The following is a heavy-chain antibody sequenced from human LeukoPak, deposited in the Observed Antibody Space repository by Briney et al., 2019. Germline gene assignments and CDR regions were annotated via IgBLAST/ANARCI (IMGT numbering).Heavy chain of an antibody. CDR2: ISYDGSNK. J-gene: IGHJ4*02. V-gene: IGHV3-30-3*01. CDR1: GFTFSSYA. CDR3: ARAGGFGELDFFDY. Sequence: GRSLRLSCAASGFTFSSYAMHWVRQAPGKGLEWVAVISYDGSNKYYADSVKGRFTISRDNSKNTLYLQMNSLRAEDTAVYYCARAGGFGELDFFDYWGQGTLVTVSS. D-gene: IGHD3-10*01.